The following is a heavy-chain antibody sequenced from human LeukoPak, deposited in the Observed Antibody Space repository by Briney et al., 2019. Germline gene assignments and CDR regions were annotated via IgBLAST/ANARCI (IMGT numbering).Heavy chain of an antibody. CDR2: ISSSSSTI. D-gene: IGHD2-2*01. J-gene: IGHJ6*03. CDR1: GFTFSIYS. Sequence: GGSLRLSCAASGFTFSIYSMNWVRQAPGKGLEWVSYISSSSSTIYYADSVKGRFTISRDNAKNSLYLQMNSLRAEDTAVYCCAREYQLLSFYYYYYMDVWGKGTTVTVSS. CDR3: AREYQLLSFYYYYYMDV. V-gene: IGHV3-48*01.